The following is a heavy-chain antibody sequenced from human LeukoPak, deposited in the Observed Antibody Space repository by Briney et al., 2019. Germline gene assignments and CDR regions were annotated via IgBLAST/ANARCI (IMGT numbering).Heavy chain of an antibody. CDR3: ARVYRYCGGDCSFYAFDI. J-gene: IGHJ3*02. D-gene: IGHD2-21*02. CDR1: GYTFTGYY. Sequence: EASVKVSCKASGYTFTGYYMHWVRQATGQGLEWMGWMNPNSGNTGYAQKFQGRVTMTRNTSISTAYMELSSLRSEDTAVYYCARVYRYCGGDCSFYAFDIWGQGTMVTVSS. CDR2: MNPNSGNT. V-gene: IGHV1-8*02.